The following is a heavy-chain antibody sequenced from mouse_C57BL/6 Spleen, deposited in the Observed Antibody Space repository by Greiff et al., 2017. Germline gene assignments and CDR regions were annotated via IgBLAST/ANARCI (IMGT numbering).Heavy chain of an antibody. D-gene: IGHD1-1*01. CDR3: ARKESYYYGSYYFDY. CDR1: GYTFTSYW. J-gene: IGHJ2*01. CDR2: IDPTDSYT. Sequence: VQLQQSEDELMKPGASVKLSCKASGYTFTSYWKQWVKPRPGQGLEWIGQIDPTDSYTNYNHKFKGKATLTVDTSSSTAYMQLSSLTSEDSAVSYCARKESYYYGSYYFDYWGQGTTLTVSS. V-gene: IGHV1-50*01.